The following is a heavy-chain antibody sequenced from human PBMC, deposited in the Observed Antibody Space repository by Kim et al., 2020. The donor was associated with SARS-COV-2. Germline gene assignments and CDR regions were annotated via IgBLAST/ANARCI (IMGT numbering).Heavy chain of an antibody. J-gene: IGHJ6*03. V-gene: IGHV1-8*01. D-gene: IGHD3-3*01. CDR1: GYTFTSYD. Sequence: ASVKVSCKASGYTFTSYDINWVRQATGQGLEWMGWMNPNSGNTGYAQKFQGRVTMTRNTSISTAYMELSSLRSEDTAVYYCARLRVTPDYDFWSGDTEDYYYYYMDVWGKGTTVTVSS. CDR2: MNPNSGNT. CDR3: ARLRVTPDYDFWSGDTEDYYYYYMDV.